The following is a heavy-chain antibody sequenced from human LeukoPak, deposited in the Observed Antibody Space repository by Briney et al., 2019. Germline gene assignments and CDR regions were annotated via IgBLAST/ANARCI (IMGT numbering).Heavy chain of an antibody. J-gene: IGHJ4*02. V-gene: IGHV3-48*01. CDR3: ARSGDYYDSSGYYWFFDY. CDR2: ISSSSNII. CDR1: GFTVGYNY. Sequence: GGSLRLSCAASGFTVGYNYMTWVRQAPGKGLEWVSYISSSSNIIYYADSVKGRFTISRDNAKNSLYLQMNSLRAEDTAVYYCARSGDYYDSSGYYWFFDYWGQGTLVTVSS. D-gene: IGHD3-22*01.